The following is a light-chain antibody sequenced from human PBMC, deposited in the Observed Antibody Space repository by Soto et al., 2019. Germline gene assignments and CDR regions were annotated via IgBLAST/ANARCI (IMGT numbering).Light chain of an antibody. J-gene: IGKJ1*01. Sequence: DIQMTQSPSTLSASVGDRVTITCRASQSISSWLAWYQQKPGKAPKLLIYKASSLESGVPSRFSGSGSGTEFTLTISSLPPYDFATYYCQQYNSLWTFGHGTKVEIK. CDR1: QSISSW. V-gene: IGKV1-5*03. CDR2: KAS. CDR3: QQYNSLWT.